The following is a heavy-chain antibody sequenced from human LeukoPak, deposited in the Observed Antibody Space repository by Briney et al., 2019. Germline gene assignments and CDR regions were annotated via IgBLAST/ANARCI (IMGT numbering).Heavy chain of an antibody. J-gene: IGHJ6*04. V-gene: IGHV1-69*13. CDR3: ARPITGTTDYYYGMDV. CDR1: GGTFSSYA. D-gene: IGHD1-20*01. CDR2: IIPIFGTA. Sequence: SVKVSCKASGGTFSSYAISWVRQAPGQGLEWMGGIIPIFGTANYAQKFQGRVTITADESTSTAYMELSGLRSEDTAVYYCARPITGTTDYYYGMDVWGKGTTVTVSS.